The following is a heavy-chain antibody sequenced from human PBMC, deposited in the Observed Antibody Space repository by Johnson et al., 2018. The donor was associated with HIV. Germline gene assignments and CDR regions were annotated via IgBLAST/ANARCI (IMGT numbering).Heavy chain of an antibody. D-gene: IGHD6-6*01. J-gene: IGHJ3*02. V-gene: IGHV3-NL1*01. CDR3: AKVAYSSSYLDAFDI. CDR2: IYSGGST. Sequence: VPLVESGGGVVQPGRSLRLSCAASGFPFSSYAMHWVRQAPGKGLEWVAVIYSGGSTYYADSVKGRFTISRDNSKNTLYLQMNSLRAEDTAVYYCAKVAYSSSYLDAFDIWGQGTMVTVSS. CDR1: GFPFSSYA.